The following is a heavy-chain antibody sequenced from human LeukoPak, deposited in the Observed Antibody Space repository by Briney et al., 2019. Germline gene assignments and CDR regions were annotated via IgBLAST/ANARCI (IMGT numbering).Heavy chain of an antibody. D-gene: IGHD6-13*01. CDR1: GYTSTSYA. V-gene: IGHV7-4-1*02. Sequence: ASVKVSCKASGYTSTSYAMNWVRQAPGQGLEWMGWINTNTGNPTYAQGFTGRFVFSLDTSVSTAYLQISSLKAGDTAVYYCARRGVAAAGKGFDYWGQGTLVTVSS. CDR3: ARRGVAAAGKGFDY. J-gene: IGHJ4*02. CDR2: INTNTGNP.